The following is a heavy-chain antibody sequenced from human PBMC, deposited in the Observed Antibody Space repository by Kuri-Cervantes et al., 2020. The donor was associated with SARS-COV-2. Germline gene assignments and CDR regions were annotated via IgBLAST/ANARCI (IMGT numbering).Heavy chain of an antibody. Sequence: GSLRLSCAVFGGSFSGYQWGWIRQSPGKGLEWIGEINHSGDTNYNSSLKSRVTISVDTSKNQFSLKLTSVTAADTAVYYCARGLIGLVPAPVLGLGPHYYYFHMDVWGQGTTVTVSS. J-gene: IGHJ6*02. CDR3: ARGLIGLVPAPVLGLGPHYYYFHMDV. CDR2: INHSGDT. D-gene: IGHD2-2*01. CDR1: GGSFSGYQ. V-gene: IGHV4-34*01.